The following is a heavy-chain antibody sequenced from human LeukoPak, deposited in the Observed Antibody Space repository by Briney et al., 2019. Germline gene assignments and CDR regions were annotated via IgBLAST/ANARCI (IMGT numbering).Heavy chain of an antibody. Sequence: PSETLSLTCTVSGGPISSRSYYWGWIRQPAGKGLEWIGRIYTSGSTNYNPSLKSRVTMSVDTSKNQFSLKLSSVTAADTAVYYCARETATTVTTLDCWGQGTLVTVSS. J-gene: IGHJ4*02. CDR3: ARETATTVTTLDC. D-gene: IGHD4-11*01. V-gene: IGHV4-4*07. CDR1: GGPISSRSYY. CDR2: IYTSGST.